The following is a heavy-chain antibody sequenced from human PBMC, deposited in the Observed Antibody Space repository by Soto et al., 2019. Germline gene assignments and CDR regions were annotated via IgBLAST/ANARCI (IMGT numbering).Heavy chain of an antibody. CDR2: IIPILGIA. CDR1: GGTFSSYT. J-gene: IGHJ4*02. CDR3: ARDPGDIVVVVAVNEDY. V-gene: IGHV1-69*04. D-gene: IGHD2-15*01. Sequence: GASVKVSCKAPGGTFSSYTISWVRQAPGQGLEWMGRIIPILGIANYAQKFQGRVTITADKSTSTAYMELSSLRSEDTAVYYCARDPGDIVVVVAVNEDYWGQGTLVTVSS.